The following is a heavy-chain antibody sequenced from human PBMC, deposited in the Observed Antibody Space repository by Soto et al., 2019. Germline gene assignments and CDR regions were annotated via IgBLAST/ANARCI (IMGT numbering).Heavy chain of an antibody. Sequence: TSETLSLTCTVSGGSISSNYWTWIRQPPGKGLEWIGYVYNSGSTNYNPSLKSRVTISEDTSKSQFSLKVNSMTAADTAVYYCARYRREAVAGYTLDNWGQGILVTVSS. V-gene: IGHV4-59*01. CDR3: ARYRREAVAGYTLDN. CDR1: GGSISSNY. CDR2: VYNSGST. J-gene: IGHJ4*02. D-gene: IGHD6-13*01.